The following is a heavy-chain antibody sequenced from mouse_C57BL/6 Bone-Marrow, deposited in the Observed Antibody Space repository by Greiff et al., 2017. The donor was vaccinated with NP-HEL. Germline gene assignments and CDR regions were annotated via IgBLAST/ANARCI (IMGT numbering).Heavy chain of an antibody. CDR2: IHPNSGST. J-gene: IGHJ3*01. Sequence: QVQLQQPGAELVKPGASVKLSCKASGYTFTSYWMHWVKQRPGQGLEWIGMIHPNSGSTNYNEKFKSKATLTVDKSSSTAYMQLSSLTSEDSAVYDCARAWYPFAYWGQGTLVTVSA. V-gene: IGHV1-64*01. D-gene: IGHD2-1*01. CDR3: ARAWYPFAY. CDR1: GYTFTSYW.